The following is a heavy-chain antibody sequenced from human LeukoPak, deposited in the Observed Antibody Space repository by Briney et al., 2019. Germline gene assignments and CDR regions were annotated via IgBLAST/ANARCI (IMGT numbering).Heavy chain of an antibody. CDR3: ASDPVGYCSANGCYSVDY. Sequence: ASVKVSCKVSGYTLTELSMHWVRQAPGKGLEWMGGFDPEDGETIYAQKFQGRVTMTEDTSTDTAYMELSSLRSDGTAVYYCASDPVGYCSANGCYSVDYWGQGTLVTVSS. CDR2: FDPEDGET. J-gene: IGHJ4*02. V-gene: IGHV1-24*01. D-gene: IGHD2-15*01. CDR1: GYTLTELS.